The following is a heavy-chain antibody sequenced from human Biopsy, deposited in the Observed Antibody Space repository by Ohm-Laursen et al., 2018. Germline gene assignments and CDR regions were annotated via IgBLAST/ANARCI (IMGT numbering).Heavy chain of an antibody. CDR2: IIGIFRTA. J-gene: IGHJ5*02. Sequence: VASVKVSCKASGGTFSSSAITWVRQAPGQGLEWMGGIIGIFRTAHYAQKFQGRVTITADEFMSTDYMELSSLRSEDTAVYYCARGGGYNWNNGWFDPWGQGTLVTVSS. D-gene: IGHD1/OR15-1a*01. CDR3: ARGGGYNWNNGWFDP. V-gene: IGHV1-69*13. CDR1: GGTFSSSA.